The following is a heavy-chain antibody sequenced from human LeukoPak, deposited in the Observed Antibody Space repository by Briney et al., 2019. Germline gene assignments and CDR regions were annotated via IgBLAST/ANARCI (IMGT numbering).Heavy chain of an antibody. Sequence: PSETLSPTCTVSGGSISSTTYYWGWIRQPPGKGLERIGSVYYRGNTYYNPSLKSRVTISVVTSKSQFSLRLNSVTAADTSVYYCARLWSGLRPPDYWGQGTLVTVSS. CDR2: VYYRGNT. V-gene: IGHV4-39*01. J-gene: IGHJ4*02. CDR1: GGSISSTTYY. CDR3: ARLWSGLRPPDY. D-gene: IGHD3-3*01.